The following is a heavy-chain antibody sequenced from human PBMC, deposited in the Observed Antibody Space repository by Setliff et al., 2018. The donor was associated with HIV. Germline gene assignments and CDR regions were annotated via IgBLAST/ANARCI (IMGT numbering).Heavy chain of an antibody. J-gene: IGHJ3*02. CDR1: SGSISSHY. CDR2: IYNSGSTIT. D-gene: IGHD2-21*02. V-gene: IGHV4-59*11. CDR3: ARAPTHCFGDHNSPWPDGFDI. Sequence: LSLTCTVSSGSISSHYWTWIRQPPGKGLEYIGYIYNSGSTITNYNPSLNGRVTISLDMSKTQFSLKLNSVTAADTAVYFCARAPTHCFGDHNSPWPDGFDIWGLGTMVTVSS.